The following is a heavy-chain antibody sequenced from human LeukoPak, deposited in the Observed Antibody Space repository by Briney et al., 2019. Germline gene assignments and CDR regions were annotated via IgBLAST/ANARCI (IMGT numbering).Heavy chain of an antibody. CDR1: GGSFSGYY. Sequence: SETLSLTCAVYGGSFSGYYWSWIRQPPGKGLEWIGEINHSGSTNYNPSLKSRVTISVDTSKNQFSLKLSSVTAADTAVYYCARDSSGWYHWFDPGAREPRSPSPQ. CDR3: ARDSSGWYHWFDP. J-gene: IGHJ5*02. CDR2: INHSGST. D-gene: IGHD6-19*01. V-gene: IGHV4-34*01.